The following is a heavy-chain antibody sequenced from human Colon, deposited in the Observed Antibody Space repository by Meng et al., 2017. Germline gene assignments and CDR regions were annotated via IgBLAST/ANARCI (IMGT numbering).Heavy chain of an antibody. CDR1: GWSFSRDF. D-gene: IGHD3-22*01. CDR3: ARGQGFLLHYFDN. CDR2: IREGGGT. Sequence: QQEGGQRLFKPDATLPLSGDVYGWSFSRDFCSWIRWTQGKGMEWSGGIREGGGTLYNPSLKSRVFISVDTSNSELTLKLTSVTDADTGVYYCARGQGFLLHYFDNWGQGTLVTVSS. J-gene: IGHJ4*02. V-gene: IGHV4-34*01.